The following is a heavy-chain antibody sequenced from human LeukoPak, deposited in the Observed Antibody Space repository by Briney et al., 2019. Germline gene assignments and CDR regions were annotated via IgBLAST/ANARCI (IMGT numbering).Heavy chain of an antibody. CDR2: ISSSGRT. J-gene: IGHJ4*02. CDR1: GGSISSDTYF. V-gene: IGHV4-61*02. Sequence: SETLSLTCTVSGGSISSDTYFWSWIRQPAGKGLEWIGRISSSGRTDYNPSLKSRVTISVDTTTNQLSMMLGSVTAADTAVYYCARTEPSGSTSHWGQGTLVTVSS. CDR3: ARTEPSGSTSH. D-gene: IGHD1-14*01.